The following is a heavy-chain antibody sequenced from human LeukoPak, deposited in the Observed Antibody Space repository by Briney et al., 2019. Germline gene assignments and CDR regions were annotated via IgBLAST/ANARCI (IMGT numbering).Heavy chain of an antibody. Sequence: PGGSLRLSCAASGFTFSSYAMHWVRQAPGKGLEWVAVISYDGSNKYYADSVKGRFTISRDNSKNTLYLQMNSLRAEDTAVYYCARDPGPPSPPGAYVLDYWGQGTLVTVSS. CDR1: GFTFSSYA. V-gene: IGHV3-30-3*01. D-gene: IGHD3-10*02. CDR3: ARDPGPPSPPGAYVLDY. J-gene: IGHJ4*02. CDR2: ISYDGSNK.